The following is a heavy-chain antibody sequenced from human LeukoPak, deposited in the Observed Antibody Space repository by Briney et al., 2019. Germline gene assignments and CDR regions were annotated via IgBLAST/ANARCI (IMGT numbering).Heavy chain of an antibody. CDR2: IYYSGST. D-gene: IGHD2-15*01. V-gene: IGHV4-59*08. J-gene: IGHJ2*01. CDR3: ARSLADWYFDL. CDR1: GGSISSYY. Sequence: PSETLSLTCTVSGGSISSYYWSWIRQPPGKGLEWIGYIYYSGSTNYNPSLKSRVTIPVDTSKNQFSLKLSSMTAADTAVYYCARSLADWYFDLWGRGTLVTVSS.